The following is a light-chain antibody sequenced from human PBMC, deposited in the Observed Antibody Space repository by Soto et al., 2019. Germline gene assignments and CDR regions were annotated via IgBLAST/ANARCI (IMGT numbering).Light chain of an antibody. CDR1: SSDVGGFNY. J-gene: IGLJ2*01. CDR2: EVS. CDR3: SSYAGTNKVL. V-gene: IGLV2-8*01. Sequence: QSVLTQPPSASGSPGQSVTISCTGTSSDVGGFNYVSWYQQYPGKAPTLMIYEVSKRPSGVPDRFSGSKSGNTASLTVSGLQAEDEADYYCSSYAGTNKVLFGGGTKVTVL.